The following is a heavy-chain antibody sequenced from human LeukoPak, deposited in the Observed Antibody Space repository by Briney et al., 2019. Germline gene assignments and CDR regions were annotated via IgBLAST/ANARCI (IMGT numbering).Heavy chain of an antibody. J-gene: IGHJ6*03. CDR3: AKDCLELAYYYDMDV. D-gene: IGHD1-7*01. CDR2: MSYDGINK. Sequence: GGSLRPSCAASGFTFSSYSMHWVRQAPGKGLEWVAVMSYDGINKYYAESMRGRFTISRDNSKNTLYLQMNSLRPEDTAVYWCAKDCLELAYYYDMDVWGKGTTVTVSS. V-gene: IGHV3-30-3*01. CDR1: GFTFSSYS.